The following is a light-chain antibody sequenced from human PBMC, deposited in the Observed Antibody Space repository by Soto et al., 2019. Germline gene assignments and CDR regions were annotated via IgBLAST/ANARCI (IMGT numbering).Light chain of an antibody. CDR2: GNS. CDR3: AAWDDSLGGFYV. Sequence: QSVLTQPPSVSGAPGQRVTISCTGSSSNIGAGYDVHWYQQLPGTAPKLLIYGNSNRPSGVPDRFSGSKSGTSASLAITGLQAEDEAEYYCAAWDDSLGGFYVFGTGTKLTVL. CDR1: SSNIGAGYD. J-gene: IGLJ1*01. V-gene: IGLV1-40*01.